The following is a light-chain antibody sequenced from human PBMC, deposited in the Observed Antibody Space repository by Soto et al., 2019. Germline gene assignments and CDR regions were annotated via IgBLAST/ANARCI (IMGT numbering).Light chain of an antibody. J-gene: IGKJ2*01. CDR1: QSVSSSY. Sequence: EILMTQSPATLSVSTGERATLSCRASQSVSSSYLAWYQQKPGQAPRVLIYAASNRATGIPDRFSGSGSGTDFSLTISRLEPEDFAVYYCHQYDNTPQTFGQGTKVDI. CDR3: HQYDNTPQT. CDR2: AAS. V-gene: IGKV3-20*01.